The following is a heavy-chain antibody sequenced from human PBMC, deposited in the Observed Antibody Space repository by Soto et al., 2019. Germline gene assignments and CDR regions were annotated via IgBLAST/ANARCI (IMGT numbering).Heavy chain of an antibody. CDR3: ARYLCYDRPNYYYYGMDV. J-gene: IGHJ6*02. D-gene: IGHD2-8*01. V-gene: IGHV3-7*01. Sequence: EVQLVESGGGLVQPGGSLRLSCAASGFTFSSYWMSWVRQAPGKGLEWVANIKQDGSEKYYVDSVKGRFTISRDNAKNSLYLQMNSRRAEDTAVYYCARYLCYDRPNYYYYGMDVWGQGTTVTVSS. CDR1: GFTFSSYW. CDR2: IKQDGSEK.